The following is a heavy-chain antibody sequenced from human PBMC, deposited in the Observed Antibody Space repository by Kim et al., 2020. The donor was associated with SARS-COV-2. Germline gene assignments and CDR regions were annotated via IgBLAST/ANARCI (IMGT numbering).Heavy chain of an antibody. CDR1: GFIFNDYG. J-gene: IGHJ6*04. D-gene: IGHD5-12*01. V-gene: IGHV3-33*01. Sequence: GGSLRLSCAASGFIFNDYGMHWVRQAPGKGLEWVAFIWHDGINKYYADSVKGRFTISRDNAKNTLYLQMSSLRDEDTAVYYCARDEGSRSGSKVVYYYGMVVWGRGTTVTVSS. CDR3: ARDEGSRSGSKVVYYYGMVV. CDR2: IWHDGINK.